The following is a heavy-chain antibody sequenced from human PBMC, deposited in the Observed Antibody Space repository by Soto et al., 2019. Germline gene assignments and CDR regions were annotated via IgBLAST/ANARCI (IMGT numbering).Heavy chain of an antibody. J-gene: IGHJ4*02. CDR1: GGSISSYY. V-gene: IGHV4-59*12. CDR2: IYYSGST. Sequence: SETLSLTCTVSGGSISSYYWSWIRQPPGKGLEWIGYIYYSGSTNYNPSLKSRVTISVDTSKNQFSLKLTSVTAADTGVYYCARDRGTRGHYDFWSGDEYYFDYWGQGTLVTVSS. CDR3: ARDRGTRGHYDFWSGDEYYFDY. D-gene: IGHD3-3*01.